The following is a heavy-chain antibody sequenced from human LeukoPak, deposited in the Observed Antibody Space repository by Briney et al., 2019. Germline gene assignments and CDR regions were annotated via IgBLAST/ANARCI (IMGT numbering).Heavy chain of an antibody. CDR2: IYTSEST. J-gene: IGHJ6*03. CDR1: GGSISSYY. V-gene: IGHV4-4*07. CDR3: ARDKHLEHYYYYYMDV. Sequence: SETLSLTCTVSGGSISSYYWSWIPQPAGKGLEWIGRIYTSESTNYNPSLKSRVTTSVDTSKNQFSLKLSSVTAADAAVYYCARDKHLEHYYYYYMDVWGKGATVTVSS.